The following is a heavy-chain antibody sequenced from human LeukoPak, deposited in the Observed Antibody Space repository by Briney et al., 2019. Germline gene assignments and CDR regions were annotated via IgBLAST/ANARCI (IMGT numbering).Heavy chain of an antibody. CDR1: GGSISSYY. D-gene: IGHD3-22*01. CDR2: IYTSGST. Sequence: SETLSLXCTVSGGSISSYYWSWIRQPAGKGLEWIGRIYTSGSTNYNPSLKSRVTMSVDTSKNQFSLKLSSVTAADTAVYYCARTHGYYYDSSGYYFDYWGQGTPVTVSS. CDR3: ARTHGYYYDSSGYYFDY. V-gene: IGHV4-4*07. J-gene: IGHJ4*02.